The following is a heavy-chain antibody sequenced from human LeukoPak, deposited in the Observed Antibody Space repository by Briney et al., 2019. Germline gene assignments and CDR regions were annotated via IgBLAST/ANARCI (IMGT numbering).Heavy chain of an antibody. V-gene: IGHV4-30-4*01. Sequence: SQTLSLTCIVSGASISSGGYYWNWIRQPPGKGLEWIGYIYYSRSTSYSPSLKSRLTISVDTSKNPFSLKLSSVTAADTAVYYCARDGYNSGYFDYWGQGTLVTVSS. J-gene: IGHJ4*02. CDR3: ARDGYNSGYFDY. CDR1: GASISSGGYY. D-gene: IGHD5-24*01. CDR2: IYYSRST.